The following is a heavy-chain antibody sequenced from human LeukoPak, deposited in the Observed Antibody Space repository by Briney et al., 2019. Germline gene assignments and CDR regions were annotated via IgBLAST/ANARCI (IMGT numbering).Heavy chain of an antibody. V-gene: IGHV1-8*01. D-gene: IGHD1-26*01. CDR3: ARRVGATTHYYYMDV. Sequence: GSVKVSCMASGYTFTSYVISWGRQATGRRGEWMWWMKPNSGNKGYVHKLQGRVTITRNNSISTPYMQLSSLRSEDTAVYYCARRVGATTHYYYMDVWGQGTTVTVSS. CDR1: GYTFTSYV. CDR2: MKPNSGNK. J-gene: IGHJ6*03.